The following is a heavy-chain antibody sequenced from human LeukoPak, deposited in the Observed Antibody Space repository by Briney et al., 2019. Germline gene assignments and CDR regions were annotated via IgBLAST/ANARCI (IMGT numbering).Heavy chain of an antibody. J-gene: IGHJ4*02. CDR1: GGSISSSSYY. D-gene: IGHD5-24*01. V-gene: IGHV4-39*01. CDR2: IYYSGST. CDR3: ARFISYGSLQSYFDY. Sequence: PSETLSLTCTVSGGSISSSSYYWGWIRQPPGKGLEWIGSIYYSGSTYYNPSLKSRVTISVDTSKNQFSLKLSSVTAADTAVYYCARFISYGSLQSYFDYWGQGTLVTVSS.